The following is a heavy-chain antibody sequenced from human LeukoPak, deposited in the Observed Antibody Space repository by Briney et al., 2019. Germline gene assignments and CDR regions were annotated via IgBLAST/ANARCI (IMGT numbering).Heavy chain of an antibody. D-gene: IGHD2-15*01. Sequence: GGSLRLSCAASGFTFSNAWMSWVRQAPGKGLEWVGRIKSKTDGGTTDYAAPVKGRFIISRDDSKNTLYLQMNSLKTEDTAVYYCTQYCSGDIRYAWAFDIWGQGTMVTVSS. CDR1: GFTFSNAW. J-gene: IGHJ3*02. CDR3: TQYCSGDIRYAWAFDI. CDR2: IKSKTDGGTT. V-gene: IGHV3-15*01.